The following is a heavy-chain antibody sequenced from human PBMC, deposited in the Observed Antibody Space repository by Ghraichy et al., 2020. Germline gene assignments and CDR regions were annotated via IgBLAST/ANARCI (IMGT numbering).Heavy chain of an antibody. J-gene: IGHJ4*02. D-gene: IGHD3-10*01. CDR1: GFSFSNYW. CDR3: VRAGFSASGTPDY. Sequence: LSLTCAASGFSFSNYWMSWVRQAPGKGLEWVANIKQGGSEKYYVDSVTGRFTISRDNAQNSLYLQMNSLRAEDTAVYFCVRAGFSASGTPDYWGQGTLVTVSS. V-gene: IGHV3-7*03. CDR2: IKQGGSEK.